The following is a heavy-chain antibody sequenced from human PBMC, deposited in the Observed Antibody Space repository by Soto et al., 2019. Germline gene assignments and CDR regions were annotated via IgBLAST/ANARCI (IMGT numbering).Heavy chain of an antibody. J-gene: IGHJ4*02. CDR2: IYHSGST. CDR3: ARLYDFWSGYGAPGY. CDR1: GDSISGSTYY. V-gene: IGHV4-39*01. Sequence: PSDTLCLTCTVSGDSISGSTYYWAWIRQPPGKGLEWIANIYHSGSTYYNPSLKSRVTISVDTSKNQFSLRLNSVTAADTAVYYCARLYDFWSGYGAPGYWGQGTLVTVSS. D-gene: IGHD3-3*01.